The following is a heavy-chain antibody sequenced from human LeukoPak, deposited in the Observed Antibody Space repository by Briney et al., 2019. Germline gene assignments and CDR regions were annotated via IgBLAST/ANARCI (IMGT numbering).Heavy chain of an antibody. J-gene: IGHJ6*02. CDR2: INPNSGGT. V-gene: IGHV1-2*02. Sequence: GASVKVSCKASGYTFTGYYMHWVRQAPGQGLEWMGWINPNSGGTNYAQKFQGRATMTRDTSISTAYMELSRLRSDDTAVYYCARGDTMVRGVILRDYYYGMDVWGQGTTVTVSS. D-gene: IGHD3-10*01. CDR3: ARGDTMVRGVILRDYYYGMDV. CDR1: GYTFTGYY.